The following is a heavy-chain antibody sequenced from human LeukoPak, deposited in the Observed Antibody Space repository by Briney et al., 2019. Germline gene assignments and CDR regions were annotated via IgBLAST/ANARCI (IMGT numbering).Heavy chain of an antibody. CDR1: SVSIGNYY. CDR2: IHNSGST. Sequence: SSETLSLTCTVSSVSIGNYYWSWIRQPAGKELEWIGRIHNSGSTNYKPSLKRRITISVDTTKKHFFLMLSPVTAANTAVYYCAREVCGVVPSAPTVDDDYYYYGMEVWGEGATVTVSS. V-gene: IGHV4-4*07. D-gene: IGHD2-2*01. CDR3: AREVCGVVPSAPTVDDDYYYYGMEV. J-gene: IGHJ6*01.